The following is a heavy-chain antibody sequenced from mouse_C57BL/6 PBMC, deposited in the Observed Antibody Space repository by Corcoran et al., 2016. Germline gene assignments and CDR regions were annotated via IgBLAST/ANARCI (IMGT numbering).Heavy chain of an antibody. CDR1: GYTFTSYD. Sequence: QVQLQQSGPELVKPGASVKLSCKASGYTFTSYDINWVKQRPGQGLEWIGWNYPRDGSTKYNEKFKVKATLTVDTSSSTAYMELHSLTSEASAVYFCARWNKSPYYVDYWGQGTTLTVSS. V-gene: IGHV1-85*01. J-gene: IGHJ2*01. CDR2: NYPRDGST. CDR3: ARWNKSPYYVDY.